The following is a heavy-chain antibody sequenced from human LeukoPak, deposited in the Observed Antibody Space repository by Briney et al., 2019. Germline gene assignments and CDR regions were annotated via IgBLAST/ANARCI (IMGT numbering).Heavy chain of an antibody. CDR3: ARGAHFIH. CDR1: GGSFSGYY. Sequence: PSETLSLTCAVYGGSFSGYYWSWIRQPPGKGLEWIGEINHSGSTNYNPSLKSRVTISVDTSKNQFSLKLSSVTAADTAVYYCARGAHFIHWGQGTLVTVSS. V-gene: IGHV4-34*01. J-gene: IGHJ4*02. D-gene: IGHD3-3*02. CDR2: INHSGST.